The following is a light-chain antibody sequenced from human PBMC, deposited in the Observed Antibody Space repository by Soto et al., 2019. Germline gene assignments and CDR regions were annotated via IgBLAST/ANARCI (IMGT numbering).Light chain of an antibody. V-gene: IGKV3-15*01. J-gene: IGKJ5*01. CDR3: QQYDDWLPIT. CDR1: QSVTRN. CDR2: HAS. Sequence: EIVLTQSTGILSVSPGESVTLSCRASQSVTRNLAWHQQIPGQPPRLLVYHASVRATGVPARFSGSGSGTEFSLTISNLQSEDFAIYFCQQYDDWLPITFGHGTRLGIK.